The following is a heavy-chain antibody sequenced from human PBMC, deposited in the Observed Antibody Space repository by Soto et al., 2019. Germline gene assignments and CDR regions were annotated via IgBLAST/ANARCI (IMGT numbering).Heavy chain of an antibody. CDR2: ISSSSSYI. V-gene: IGHV3-21*01. J-gene: IGHJ6*02. CDR3: ARDTYCSSTSCYLGYYYYGMDV. CDR1: GFTFSSYS. D-gene: IGHD2-2*01. Sequence: EVQLVESGGGLVKPGGSLRLSCAASGFTFSSYSMNWVRQAPGKGLEWVSSISSSSSYIYYADSVKGRFTISRDNAKNSLYLQMNSLRAEDTAVYYCARDTYCSSTSCYLGYYYYGMDVWGQGTTVTVSS.